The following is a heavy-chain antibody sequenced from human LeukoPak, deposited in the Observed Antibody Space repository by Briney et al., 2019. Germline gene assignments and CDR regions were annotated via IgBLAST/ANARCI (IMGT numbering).Heavy chain of an antibody. CDR1: GFTVSSNY. Sequence: GGSLRLSCAASGFTVSSNYMSWVRQAPGKGLEWVSVIYSGGSTYYADSVKGRFTISRDNSKNTLYLQMNSLRAEDTAVYYCAKGPRYCSSTSCSFGFDYWGQGTLVTVSS. CDR3: AKGPRYCSSTSCSFGFDY. J-gene: IGHJ4*02. CDR2: IYSGGST. V-gene: IGHV3-53*05. D-gene: IGHD2-2*01.